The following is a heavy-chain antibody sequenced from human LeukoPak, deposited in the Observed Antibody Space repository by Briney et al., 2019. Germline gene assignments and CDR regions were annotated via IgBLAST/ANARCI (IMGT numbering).Heavy chain of an antibody. D-gene: IGHD1-14*01. J-gene: IGHJ4*02. V-gene: IGHV3-23*01. CDR2: IRGSADST. CDR3: AKKHGNRCIYFDD. Sequence: PGGSLRLSCAASGFTYSSNAMTWVRQAPGQGLEWVSTIRGSADSTIYTDSVKGRFTISRDNSTNILYLQMNSLRAEDTAVYYCAKKHGNRCIYFDDWGQGTLVTVSS. CDR1: GFTYSSNA.